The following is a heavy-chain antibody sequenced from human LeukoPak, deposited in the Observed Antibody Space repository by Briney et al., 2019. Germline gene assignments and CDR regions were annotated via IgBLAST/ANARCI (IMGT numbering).Heavy chain of an antibody. CDR2: NNTDGTWT. J-gene: IGHJ4*02. CDR3: ASLTFGPEY. CDR1: GFTFNTYW. Sequence: GGSLRLSCEASGFTFNTYWMHWVRQAPGKGLVWVAGNNTDGTWTNYADSVTGRFTISRDNVKNMLYLQMNSLRAEDTAVYYCASLTFGPEYWGQGTLVTVSS. D-gene: IGHD3-16*01. V-gene: IGHV3-74*01.